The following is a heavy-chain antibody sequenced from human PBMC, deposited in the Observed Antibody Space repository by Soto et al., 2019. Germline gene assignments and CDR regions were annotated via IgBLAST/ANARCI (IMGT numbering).Heavy chain of an antibody. Sequence: PSETLSLTCTVSGGSISGYYWSWIRQPAGKGLEWIGRINTSGRTNYNPSLKSRVTMSVDTSKNRFSLKLSSVTAADTAVYYCARRXEDYDSSGYYWDDAFDIWGQGTMVTVSS. V-gene: IGHV4-4*07. D-gene: IGHD3-22*01. CDR1: GGSISGYY. CDR2: INTSGRT. J-gene: IGHJ3*02. CDR3: ARRXEDYDSSGYYWDDAFDI.